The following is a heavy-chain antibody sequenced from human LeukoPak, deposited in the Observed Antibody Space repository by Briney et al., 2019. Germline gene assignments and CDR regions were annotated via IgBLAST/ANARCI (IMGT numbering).Heavy chain of an antibody. J-gene: IGHJ5*02. CDR1: GFTFDDYA. Sequence: GRSLRLSCAASGFTFDDYAMHWVRQAPGKGLEWVSGISWNSDSIGYADSLKGRFTVSRDNAKNSLYLQMNSLRPEDTALYYCAKGGIRDFWIGYRNNWFDPWGQGTLVTVSS. CDR3: AKGGIRDFWIGYRNNWFDP. V-gene: IGHV3-9*01. CDR2: ISWNSDSI. D-gene: IGHD3-3*01.